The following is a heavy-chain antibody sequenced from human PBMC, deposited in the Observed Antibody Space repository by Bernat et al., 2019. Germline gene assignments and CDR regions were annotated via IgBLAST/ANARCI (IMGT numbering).Heavy chain of an antibody. CDR2: ISYDGSNK. CDR3: AKDHGGKTGAFDY. V-gene: IGHV3-30*18. D-gene: IGHD1-1*01. CDR1: GFTFSSYG. Sequence: QVQLVESGGGVVQPGRSLRLSCAASGFTFSSYGMHWVRQAPGKGLEWVAVISYDGSNKYYADSVKSRFTISRDKSKNTLYLQMNSLRAEDTAVYYCAKDHGGKTGAFDYWGQGTLVTVSS. J-gene: IGHJ4*02.